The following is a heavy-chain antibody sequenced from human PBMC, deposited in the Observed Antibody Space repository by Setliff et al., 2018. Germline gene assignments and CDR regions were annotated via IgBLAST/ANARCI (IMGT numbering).Heavy chain of an antibody. D-gene: IGHD2-2*01. CDR1: GYTFTSYG. CDR3: VRAPPTVVIPPGRAFFDP. V-gene: IGHV1-18*01. CDR2: ISAYNGNI. Sequence: SVKVSCKASGYTFTSYGVSWVRQAPGQGLEWMGWISAYNGNINYAQKFQGRVTMTTDTYTSTANMELRSLRSDDTAVYYCVRAPPTVVIPPGRAFFDPWGQGTLVTVS. J-gene: IGHJ5*02.